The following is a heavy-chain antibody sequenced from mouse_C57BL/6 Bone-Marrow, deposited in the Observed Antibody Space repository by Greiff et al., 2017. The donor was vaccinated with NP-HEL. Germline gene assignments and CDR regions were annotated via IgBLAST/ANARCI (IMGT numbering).Heavy chain of an antibody. CDR1: EYHFPSHV. D-gene: IGHD2-5*01. CDR2: INSDGGST. V-gene: IGHV5-2*01. J-gene: IGHJ2*01. CDR3: ASPYYSKKDY. Sequence: EVPRVASGACFVPPGSSLTLSCESYEYHFPSHVMSWVRNTPLPRLVFVAAINSDGGSTNYPDTMERRFIISRDNTKKTLYLQMSSLRSEDTALYYCASPYYSKKDYWGQGTTLTVSS.